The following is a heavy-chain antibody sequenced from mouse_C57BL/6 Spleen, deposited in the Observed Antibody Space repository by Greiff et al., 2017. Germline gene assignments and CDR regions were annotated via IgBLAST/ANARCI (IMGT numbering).Heavy chain of an antibody. CDR3: ARARGYDPYAMDY. V-gene: IGHV5-4*01. J-gene: IGHJ4*01. Sequence: EVHLVESGGGLVKPGGSLKLSCAASGFTFSSSAMSWVRQTPEKRLEWVATISDGGSYTYYPDNVKGRFTISRDNAKNNLYLQMRHLKSEDTAMYCCARARGYDPYAMDYWGQGTSVTVSS. CDR2: ISDGGSYT. CDR1: GFTFSSSA. D-gene: IGHD2-2*01.